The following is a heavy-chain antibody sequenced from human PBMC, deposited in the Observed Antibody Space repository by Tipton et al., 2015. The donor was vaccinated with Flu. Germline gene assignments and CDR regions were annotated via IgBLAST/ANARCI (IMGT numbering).Heavy chain of an antibody. CDR2: IYHSGST. D-gene: IGHD6-19*01. CDR3: ARAGAVAGPGVFDY. J-gene: IGHJ4*02. Sequence: TLSLTCTVSGYSISSGYYWGWIRQPPGKGLEWIGSIYHSGSTYYHPSLKSRVTISVDTSKNQFSLKLSSVTAADTAVYYCARAGAVAGPGVFDYWGQGTLVTVSS. CDR1: GYSISSGYY. V-gene: IGHV4-38-2*02.